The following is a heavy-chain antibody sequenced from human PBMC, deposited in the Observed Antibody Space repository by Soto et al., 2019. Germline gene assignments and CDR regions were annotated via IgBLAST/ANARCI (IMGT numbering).Heavy chain of an antibody. V-gene: IGHV1-18*01. Sequence: QVQLVQSGPELKKPGASVKVSCKTSGYSFHNSGISWVRQAPGQGLEWMGWISVLNGYAHYGQKFQGRVIMTADTFTSTAYMELRGLRXXXXXXXXXXKNGTTWFASWGQGTPVTVSS. D-gene: IGHD1-1*01. CDR2: ISVLNGYA. J-gene: IGHJ5*01. CDR1: GYSFHNSG. CDR3: XKNGTTWFAS.